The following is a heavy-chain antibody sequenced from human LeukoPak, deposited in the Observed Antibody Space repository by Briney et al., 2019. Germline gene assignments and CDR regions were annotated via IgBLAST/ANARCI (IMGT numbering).Heavy chain of an antibody. CDR1: GFTLSSYA. CDR3: AKQSAGSAAWYSLHYDF. V-gene: IGHV3-23*01. Sequence: GGSLRLSCAASGFTLSSYAMTWVRQAPGRGLEWVSSVDGGGGGTYYADSVKGRFTISRDNSKDTLYLQMNGLRAEDTAVYFCAKQSAGSAAWYSLHYDFRGQGTLVTVSS. CDR2: VDGGGGGT. D-gene: IGHD3-22*01. J-gene: IGHJ4*02.